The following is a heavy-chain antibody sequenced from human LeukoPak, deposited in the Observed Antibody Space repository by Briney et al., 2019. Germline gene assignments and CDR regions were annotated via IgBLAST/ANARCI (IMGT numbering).Heavy chain of an antibody. CDR2: IYTSGST. J-gene: IGHJ5*02. D-gene: IGHD2-15*01. CDR1: GGSISSGSYY. Sequence: SETLSLTCTVSGGSISSGSYYWSWIRQPAGKGLEWIGRIYTSGSTNYNPSLKSRVTMSVDTSKNQFSLKLSSVTAADTAVYYCARDFGGGYNWFDPWGQGTLVTVSS. V-gene: IGHV4-61*02. CDR3: ARDFGGGYNWFDP.